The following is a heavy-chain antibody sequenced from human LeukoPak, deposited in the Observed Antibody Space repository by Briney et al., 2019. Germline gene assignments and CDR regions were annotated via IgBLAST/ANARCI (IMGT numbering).Heavy chain of an antibody. CDR2: ISYDGSNK. V-gene: IGHV3-30-3*02. Sequence: PGRSLRLSCAASGFTFSSYAMHWVRQAPGKGLEWVAVISYDGSNKYYADSVRGRFTISRDNSKNTLYLQMNSLRAEDTAVYYCAKSPLQWLVPSFDYWGQGTLVTVSS. CDR3: AKSPLQWLVPSFDY. D-gene: IGHD6-19*01. J-gene: IGHJ4*02. CDR1: GFTFSSYA.